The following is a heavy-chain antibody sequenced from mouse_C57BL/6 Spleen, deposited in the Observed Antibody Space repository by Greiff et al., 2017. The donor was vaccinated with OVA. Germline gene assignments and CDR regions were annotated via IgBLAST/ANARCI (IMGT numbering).Heavy chain of an antibody. CDR2: IYPGDGDT. CDR3: ARNWDEDY. CDR1: GYAFSSSW. Sequence: QVQLQQSGPELVKPGASVKISCKASGYAFSSSWMNWVKQRPGKGLEWIGRIYPGDGDTNYNGKFKGKATLTADKSSSTAYMQLSSLTSEDSAVYFCARNWDEDYWGLGTTLTVSS. J-gene: IGHJ2*01. D-gene: IGHD4-1*01. V-gene: IGHV1-82*01.